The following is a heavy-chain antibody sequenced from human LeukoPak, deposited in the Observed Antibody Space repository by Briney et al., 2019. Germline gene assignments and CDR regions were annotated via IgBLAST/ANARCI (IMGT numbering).Heavy chain of an antibody. J-gene: IGHJ4*02. V-gene: IGHV3-30*04. CDR1: GFTFSSFT. CDR3: ARVAVAGTAEFDY. Sequence: GGSLRLSCAASGFTFSSFTMHWVRQAPGKGLEWVALISYDGSNKYYADSVKGRFTISRDNSKNTLYLQMSSLRAGDTAVYYCARVAVAGTAEFDYWGQGTLVTVSS. D-gene: IGHD6-19*01. CDR2: ISYDGSNK.